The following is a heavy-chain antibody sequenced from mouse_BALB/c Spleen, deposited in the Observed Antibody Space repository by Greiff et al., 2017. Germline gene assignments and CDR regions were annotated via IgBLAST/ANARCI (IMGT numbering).Heavy chain of an antibody. D-gene: IGHD1-2*01. CDR2: ILPGSGST. CDR1: GYTFSSYW. Sequence: QVQLKQSGPELVKPGASVKISCKATGYTFSSYWIEWVKQRPGHGLEWIGEILPGSGSTNYNEKFKGKATFTADTSSNTAYMQLSSLTSEDSAVYYCARGIHYYGYGGAMDYWGQGTSVTVSS. CDR3: ARGIHYYGYGGAMDY. V-gene: IGHV1-9*01. J-gene: IGHJ4*01.